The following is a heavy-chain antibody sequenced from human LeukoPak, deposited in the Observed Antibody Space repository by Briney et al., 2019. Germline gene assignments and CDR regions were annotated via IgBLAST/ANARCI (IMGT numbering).Heavy chain of an antibody. CDR2: INPSGST. CDR3: ARGLGSGSYFGY. D-gene: IGHD3-10*01. Sequence: SETLSLTCAVYGGSFSGYYWTCIRQPPGKGLEWIGEINPSGSTNYNPSLKSRVTISVDTSKSQFSLKLNSLTAADTALYYCARGLGSGSYFGYWGQGTLVTVSS. J-gene: IGHJ4*02. V-gene: IGHV4-34*01. CDR1: GGSFSGYY.